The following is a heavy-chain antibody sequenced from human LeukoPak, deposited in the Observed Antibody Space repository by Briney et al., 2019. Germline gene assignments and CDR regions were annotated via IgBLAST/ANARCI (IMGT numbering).Heavy chain of an antibody. J-gene: IGHJ4*02. CDR1: GGSFSGYY. CDR2: INHSGST. CDR3: ARGRTYYDSTVAH. Sequence: SETLSLTCAVYGGSFSGYYWSWIHQPPGKGLEWIGEINHSGSTNYNPSLKSRVTISVDTSKNQFSLKLSSVTAADTAVYYCARGRTYYDSTVAHWGQGTLVTVSS. V-gene: IGHV4-34*01. D-gene: IGHD3-22*01.